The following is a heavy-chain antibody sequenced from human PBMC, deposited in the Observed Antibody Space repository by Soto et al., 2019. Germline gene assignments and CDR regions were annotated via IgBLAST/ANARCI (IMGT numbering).Heavy chain of an antibody. CDR1: GGSVSSGTYY. J-gene: IGHJ4*02. V-gene: IGHV4-61*01. Sequence: QVQLQESGPGLVKPSETLSLTCTVSGGSVSSGTYYWSWIRQPPGKGLEWIGYIYYTGSPNYNPTLKRXXPXSXXTSKTPCSLKRRSGTAADPAVYYGARVLGVGHFDYWGQGTLVTVSA. D-gene: IGHD3-16*01. CDR2: IYYTGSP. CDR3: ARVLGVGHFDY.